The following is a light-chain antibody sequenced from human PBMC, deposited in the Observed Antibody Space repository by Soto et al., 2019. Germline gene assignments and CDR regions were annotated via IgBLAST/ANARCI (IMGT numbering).Light chain of an antibody. Sequence: DIVMTQSPDSLAVSLGERATINCKSSQSVLYSSNNQNFLAWYQQKPGQPPKLLIYWASTRESGVPDRFSGSGSGTGFTLTISSLQAEDVAVYYCQQYYSTPWTFGQGTKVEIK. CDR1: QSVLYSSNNQNF. J-gene: IGKJ1*01. CDR3: QQYYSTPWT. CDR2: WAS. V-gene: IGKV4-1*01.